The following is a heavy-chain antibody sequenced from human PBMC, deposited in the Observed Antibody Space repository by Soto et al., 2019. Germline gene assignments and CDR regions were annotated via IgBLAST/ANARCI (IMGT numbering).Heavy chain of an antibody. D-gene: IGHD2-15*01. CDR3: ARDLGGEVVAATSCYSYYYSMDV. CDR2: IIPIFGTA. V-gene: IGHV1-69*13. J-gene: IGHJ6*02. Sequence: SVKISCKASGGTFSSYAISWVRQAPGQGLEWMGGIIPIFGTANYAQKFQGRVTITADESTSTAYMELSSLRSEDTAVYYCARDLGGEVVAATSCYSYYYSMDVWGQGTTVTVCS. CDR1: GGTFSSYA.